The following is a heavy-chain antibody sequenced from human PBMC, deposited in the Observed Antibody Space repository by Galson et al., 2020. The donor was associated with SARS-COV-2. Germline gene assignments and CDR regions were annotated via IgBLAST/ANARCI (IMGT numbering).Heavy chain of an antibody. CDR1: GYSFSDYW. Sequence: GESLKISCKASGYSFSDYWIAWVRQMPGKGLEWMGTIYPDDSDSRYSPSFQGQVTFSADKSLTTAYLQWSTLKASDTAMYYCARRCPSIVNTRNWGPGVGFDSWGQGTLVTVSS. CDR2: IYPDDSDS. V-gene: IGHV5-51*01. J-gene: IGHJ4*02. D-gene: IGHD7-27*01. CDR3: ARRCPSIVNTRNWGPGVGFDS.